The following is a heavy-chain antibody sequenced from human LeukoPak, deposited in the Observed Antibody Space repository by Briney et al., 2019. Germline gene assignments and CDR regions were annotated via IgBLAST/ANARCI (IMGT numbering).Heavy chain of an antibody. J-gene: IGHJ4*02. CDR1: GYTFTGYY. CDR2: INPNSGGT. Sequence: ASVKVSCKASGYTFTGYYMHWVRQAPGQGLEWMGWINPNSGGTNYAQKFQGRVTMTRDTSISTAYVELSRLRSDDTAVYYCAREDGDYLSGIYSFDYWGQGTLVTVSS. V-gene: IGHV1-2*02. D-gene: IGHD4-17*01. CDR3: AREDGDYLSGIYSFDY.